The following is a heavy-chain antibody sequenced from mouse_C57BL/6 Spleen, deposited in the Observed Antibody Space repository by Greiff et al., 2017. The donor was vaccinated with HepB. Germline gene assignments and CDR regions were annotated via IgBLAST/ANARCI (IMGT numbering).Heavy chain of an antibody. D-gene: IGHD2-5*01. V-gene: IGHV1-62-2*01. CDR3: ARHEEGSYYSKGDYFDY. CDR1: GYTFTEYT. Sequence: LVKPGASVKLSCQASGYTFTEYTIHWVKQRSGQGLEWIGWFYPGSGSIKYNEKFKDKATLTADKSSSTVYMELSRLTSEDSAVYFCARHEEGSYYSKGDYFDYWGQGTTLTVSS. J-gene: IGHJ2*01. CDR2: FYPGSGSI.